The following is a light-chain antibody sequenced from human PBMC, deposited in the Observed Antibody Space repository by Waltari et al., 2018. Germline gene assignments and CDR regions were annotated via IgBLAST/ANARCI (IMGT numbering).Light chain of an antibody. V-gene: IGKV1-8*01. Sequence: AIRITQSPSSLSASTGDRVTLTCRASQGISSYLAWYQQKPGKAPKLLIYAASTLQSGVPSRFSGGGSGTHFNFTISCLQSEDFATYYWQQYYSYPLTFGGGTKVEIK. CDR1: QGISSY. J-gene: IGKJ4*01. CDR2: AAS. CDR3: QQYYSYPLT.